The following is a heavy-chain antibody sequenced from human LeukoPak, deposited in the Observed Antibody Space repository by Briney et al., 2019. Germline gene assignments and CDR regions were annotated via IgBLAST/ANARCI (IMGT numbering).Heavy chain of an antibody. Sequence: GRSLRLSCAASGFTFDDYAMHWVRQAPGKGLEWVAVIWYDGSNKYYADSVKGRFTISRDNSKNTLYLQMNSLRAEDTAVYYCASGRGFGSGGFDYWGQGTLVTVSS. J-gene: IGHJ4*02. D-gene: IGHD3-10*01. CDR1: GFTFDDYA. CDR3: ASGRGFGSGGFDY. CDR2: IWYDGSNK. V-gene: IGHV3-33*08.